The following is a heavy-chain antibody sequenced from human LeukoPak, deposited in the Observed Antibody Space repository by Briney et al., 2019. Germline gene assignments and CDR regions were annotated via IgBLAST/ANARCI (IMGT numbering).Heavy chain of an antibody. Sequence: PGGSLRLSCAASGFTFSSYAMSWVRQAPGKGLEWVAVISYDGSNKYYADSVKGRFTISRDNSKNTLYLQMNSLRAEDTAVYYCARDDVSSWYDPILYYGMDVWGQGTTVTVSS. J-gene: IGHJ6*02. V-gene: IGHV3-30-3*01. CDR1: GFTFSSYA. CDR3: ARDDVSSWYDPILYYGMDV. CDR2: ISYDGSNK. D-gene: IGHD6-13*01.